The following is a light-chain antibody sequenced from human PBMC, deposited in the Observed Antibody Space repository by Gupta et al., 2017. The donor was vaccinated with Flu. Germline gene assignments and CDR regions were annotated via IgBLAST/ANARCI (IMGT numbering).Light chain of an antibody. CDR2: DAS. Sequence: EIVLTQSPATLSLSPGERATLSCRASQSVSSYLAWYQQKPGQAPRLLIYDASNRATGIPARFSGSGSGXDFTLTXSSLETEDFAVYYCQQRSNWKTFGXATKVEIK. CDR3: QQRSNWKT. J-gene: IGKJ1*01. V-gene: IGKV3-11*01. CDR1: QSVSSY.